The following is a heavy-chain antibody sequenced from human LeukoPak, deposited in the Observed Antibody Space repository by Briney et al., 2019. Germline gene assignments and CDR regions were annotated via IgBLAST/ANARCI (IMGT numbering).Heavy chain of an antibody. J-gene: IGHJ6*02. CDR3: ASGVVILPATYGMDV. Sequence: ASVKVSCKASGGTFSSYAISWVRQAPGQGLEWMGGIIPIFGTANYAQKFQGRVTITADESTSTAYMELSSLRSEDTAVYYCASGVVILPATYGMDVWGQGTTVTVSS. V-gene: IGHV1-69*13. D-gene: IGHD3-3*01. CDR1: GGTFSSYA. CDR2: IIPIFGTA.